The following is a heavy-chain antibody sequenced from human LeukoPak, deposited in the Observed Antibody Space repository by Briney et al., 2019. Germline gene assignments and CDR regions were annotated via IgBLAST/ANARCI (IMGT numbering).Heavy chain of an antibody. V-gene: IGHV3-48*01. CDR3: AKDGYYDSSGYSFDY. D-gene: IGHD3-22*01. J-gene: IGHJ4*02. Sequence: HPGGSLRLSCAASGFTFSSYSLNWVRQAPGKGLEWVSYISISSSTIYYADSVKGRFTISRDNSKNTLYLQMNSLRAEDTAVYYCAKDGYYDSSGYSFDYWGQGTLVTVSS. CDR2: ISISSSTI. CDR1: GFTFSSYS.